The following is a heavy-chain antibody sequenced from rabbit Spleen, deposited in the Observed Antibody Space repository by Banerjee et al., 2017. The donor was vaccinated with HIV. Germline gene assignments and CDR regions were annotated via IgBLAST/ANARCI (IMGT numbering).Heavy chain of an antibody. CDR1: GFSFSDRDV. CDR2: ISNGDGST. J-gene: IGHJ6*01. D-gene: IGHD1-1*01. V-gene: IGHV1S45*01. CDR3: AKTTDISGSDYLDL. Sequence: QEQLVESGGGLVKPEGSLTLACKASGFSFSDRDVMCWVRQAPGKGPEWIACISNGDGSTYYASWVNGRFTISKTSSTTVTLQMTSLTAADTATYFCAKTTDISGSDYLDLWGPGTSSPS.